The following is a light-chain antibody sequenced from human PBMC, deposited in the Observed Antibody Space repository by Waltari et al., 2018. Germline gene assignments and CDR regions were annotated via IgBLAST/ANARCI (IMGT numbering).Light chain of an antibody. Sequence: EVVMTQTPATLYTTPEESATLSRRASQSVSNYLAWYQQKPGQPPRVLIYDASTTATGIPARFTGSGSGTEFTLTIYSLQSEDFALYYCQQYNAGLTFGRVTKVEIK. CDR1: QSVSNY. J-gene: IGKJ4*01. CDR2: DAS. V-gene: IGKV3-15*01. CDR3: QQYNAGLT.